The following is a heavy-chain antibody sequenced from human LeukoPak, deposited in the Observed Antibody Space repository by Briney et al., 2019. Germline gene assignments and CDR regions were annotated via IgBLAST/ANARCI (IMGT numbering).Heavy chain of an antibody. D-gene: IGHD2-2*01. CDR1: GGSISSYY. J-gene: IGHJ4*02. V-gene: IGHV4-59*01. Sequence: SETLSLTCTVSGGSISSYYWSWIRQPPGKGLEWIGYIYYSGSTNYNPSLKSRVTISVDTSKNQFSLKLSSVTAADTAVYYCAGPMGPAAIFGFDYWGQGTLVTVSS. CDR3: AGPMGPAAIFGFDY. CDR2: IYYSGST.